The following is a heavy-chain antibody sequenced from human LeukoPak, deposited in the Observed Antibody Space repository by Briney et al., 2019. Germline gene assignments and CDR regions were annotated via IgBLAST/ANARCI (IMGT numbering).Heavy chain of an antibody. CDR1: GFTFSSYS. D-gene: IGHD2-2*01. V-gene: IGHV3-23*01. J-gene: IGHJ4*02. CDR2: ISGNRLTT. Sequence: GGSLRLSCAASGFTFSSYSMNWVRQAPGKGLEWVSAISGNRLTTYYADSVKGRFTISRDNSRNTLFLQISSLRAEDTAVYYCARGQDIVLVPAAHIDYWGQGTLVTVSS. CDR3: ARGQDIVLVPAAHIDY.